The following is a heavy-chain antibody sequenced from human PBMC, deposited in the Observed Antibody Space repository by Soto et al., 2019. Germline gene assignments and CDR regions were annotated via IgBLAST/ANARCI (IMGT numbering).Heavy chain of an antibody. CDR2: INPNGGST. D-gene: IGHD6-19*01. J-gene: IGHJ4*02. Sequence: ASVKVSCKAPADTFTSYYIHWVRQAPGHGLEWMGIINPNGGSTRFAQTFQGRITMTRDTSTSTVYMELRSLRAEDTAVYYCARRLQWQLRPLDSWGRGTLVTVSS. CDR3: ARRLQWQLRPLDS. V-gene: IGHV1-46*01. CDR1: ADTFTSYY.